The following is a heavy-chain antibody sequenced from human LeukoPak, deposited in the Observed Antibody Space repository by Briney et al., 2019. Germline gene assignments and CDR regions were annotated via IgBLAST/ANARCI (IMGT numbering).Heavy chain of an antibody. D-gene: IGHD6-19*01. CDR2: ISSSSYI. J-gene: IGHJ4*02. V-gene: IGHV3-21*01. CDR3: AREQWLADC. Sequence: GGSLRLSCAPSGFTFSGYSMNWVRQAPGKGLEWVSSISSSSYIYYADSVKGRFTISRDNAKNSLYLQMNSLRAEDTAVYYCAREQWLADCWGQGTLVTVSS. CDR1: GFTFSGYS.